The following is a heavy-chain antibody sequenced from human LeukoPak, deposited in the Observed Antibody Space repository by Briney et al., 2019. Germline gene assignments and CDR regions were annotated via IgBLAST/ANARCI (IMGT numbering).Heavy chain of an antibody. Sequence: PGGSLRLSCAASGFTFSSYAMSWVRQAPGKGLEWVSAISGSGGSTYYADPVKGRFTISRDNSKNTLYLQMNSLRAEDTAVYYCAKVGSSGWYKAIDYWGQGTLVTVSS. V-gene: IGHV3-23*01. CDR2: ISGSGGST. D-gene: IGHD6-19*01. CDR3: AKVGSSGWYKAIDY. CDR1: GFTFSSYA. J-gene: IGHJ4*02.